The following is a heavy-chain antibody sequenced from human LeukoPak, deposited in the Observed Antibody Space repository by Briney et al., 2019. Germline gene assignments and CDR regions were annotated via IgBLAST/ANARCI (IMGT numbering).Heavy chain of an antibody. CDR2: ISYDGSNE. CDR1: GFTFSSYA. Sequence: GGSLRLSCAASGFTFSSYAMHWVRQAPGKGLEWVAVISYDGSNEYYADSVKGRFTISRDNSKNTLYLQMNSLRAEDTAVYYCAKDRGQQLVRAIFDYWGQGTLVTVSS. J-gene: IGHJ4*02. V-gene: IGHV3-30-3*01. CDR3: AKDRGQQLVRAIFDY. D-gene: IGHD6-13*01.